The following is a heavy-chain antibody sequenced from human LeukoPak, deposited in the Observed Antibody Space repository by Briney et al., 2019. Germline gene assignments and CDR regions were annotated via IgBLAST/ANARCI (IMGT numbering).Heavy chain of an antibody. CDR2: IYTSGST. J-gene: IGHJ3*02. Sequence: SETLSLTCTVSGGSISSYYWSWIRQPAGKGLEWIGRIYTSGSTNYNPSLKSRVTMSVDTTKNQFSLKLSSVTAADTAVYDCARDRSLWFGEYDAFDIWGQGTMVTVSS. D-gene: IGHD3-10*01. CDR3: ARDRSLWFGEYDAFDI. V-gene: IGHV4-4*07. CDR1: GGSISSYY.